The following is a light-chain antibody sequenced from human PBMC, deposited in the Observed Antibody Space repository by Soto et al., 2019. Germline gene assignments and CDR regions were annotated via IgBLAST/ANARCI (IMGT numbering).Light chain of an antibody. CDR2: RAS. J-gene: IGKJ4*01. CDR1: QSIFSS. CDR3: QQFQSWPVT. Sequence: EIVMTQSPATLSVSPGESATLSCGASQSIFSSLAWYQQKPGQAPRLLIYRASTRATGIPARFSGSGSGTEFTLTISGLQSEDLAVYYCQQFQSWPVTFGGGTKVEIK. V-gene: IGKV3-15*01.